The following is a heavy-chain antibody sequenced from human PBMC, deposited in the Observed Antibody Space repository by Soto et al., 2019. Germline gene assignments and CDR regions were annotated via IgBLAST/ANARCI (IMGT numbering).Heavy chain of an antibody. CDR1: GFSLTTSGVG. CDR2: IYCDDDK. Sequence: QITLNESGPTQVKPRQTLTLTCTFSGFSLTTSGVGVGWIRQSPGKAPEWLALIYCDDDKRYRPSLNSRLTITKDTSKNQVVLTMADLDPADTATYYCAHRVLRTVFGLVTTTAIYFDFWGQGTPVAVSS. J-gene: IGHJ4*02. CDR3: AHRVLRTVFGLVTTTAIYFDF. D-gene: IGHD3-3*01. V-gene: IGHV2-5*02.